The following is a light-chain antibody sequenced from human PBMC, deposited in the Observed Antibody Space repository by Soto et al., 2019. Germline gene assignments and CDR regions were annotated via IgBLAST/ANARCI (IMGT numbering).Light chain of an antibody. V-gene: IGKV1-6*01. Sequence: AIRMTQSPSSFSASTGDRVTITCRASQGIRNDLGWYQQKPGKAPKLLIYAASSLQSGVPSRFRGSGSGTDFTLTISSLQPEDFATYYCLQDYNYPYTFGQGTKVDIK. CDR3: LQDYNYPYT. CDR2: AAS. J-gene: IGKJ2*01. CDR1: QGIRND.